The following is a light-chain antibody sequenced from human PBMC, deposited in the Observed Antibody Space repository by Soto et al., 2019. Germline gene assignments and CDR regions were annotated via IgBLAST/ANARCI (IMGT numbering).Light chain of an antibody. V-gene: IGKV3-20*01. CDR1: QTFGSTY. CDR2: DAS. CDR3: QQFCTSPSYT. Sequence: ESVLTRSQGPLSLSPGERVTLSCRASQTFGSTYLAWYQQKPGQSPRLLIYDASSWATGIPDRFSGSSSGADFTLSISSLEPEDFVEDYYQQFCTSPSYTFGQGTKLEIK. J-gene: IGKJ2*01.